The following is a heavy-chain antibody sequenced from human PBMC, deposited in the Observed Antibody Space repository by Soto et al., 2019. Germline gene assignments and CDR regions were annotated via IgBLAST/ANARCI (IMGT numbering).Heavy chain of an antibody. V-gene: IGHV4-31*03. CDR1: GGSISSGGSY. CDR3: ARSSGTYYTDY. Sequence: QVQLQESGPGLVKPSQTLSLTCTVSGGSISSGGSYWSWIRQHPGKGLEWIGYIFYSGSTYYSPSLKSRVTISVDTSKNQFSLKLSSVTAADTAVYYCARSSGTYYTDYWGQGTLVTVSS. CDR2: IFYSGST. D-gene: IGHD1-26*01. J-gene: IGHJ4*02.